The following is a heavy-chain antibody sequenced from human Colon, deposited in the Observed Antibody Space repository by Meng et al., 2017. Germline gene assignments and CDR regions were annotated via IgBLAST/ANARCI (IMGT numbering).Heavy chain of an antibody. J-gene: IGHJ4*02. Sequence: VAAEVAGPGLVRPSGTLSLTCAVSGDSIRSSNWWSWVRQPPGRGLEWIGEIYHSGSTNYNPSLKNRVSMTVDKSNNEFSLTLSSVTAADTAFYYCARVIYASGNMAHLDYWGQGTLVTVSS. V-gene: IGHV4-4*02. CDR1: GDSIRSSNW. CDR2: IYHSGST. D-gene: IGHD3-10*01. CDR3: ARVIYASGNMAHLDY.